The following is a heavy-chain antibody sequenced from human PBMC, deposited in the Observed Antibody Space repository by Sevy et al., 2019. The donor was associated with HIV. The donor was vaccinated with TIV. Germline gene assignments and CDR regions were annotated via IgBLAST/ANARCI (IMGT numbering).Heavy chain of an antibody. D-gene: IGHD3-3*01. V-gene: IGHV3-15*01. CDR2: IKSKTDGGTA. CDR3: ASVVKNDFWDGHVNYYGLDV. CDR1: GFTFNYAW. Sequence: GGSLRLSCAASGFTFNYAWMSWVRQAPGKGLEWVGRIKSKTDGGTADYAENVKGRLTISRDDSENTLYLQMNSLKTEDTAVYYCASVVKNDFWDGHVNYYGLDVWGQGTTVTVSS. J-gene: IGHJ6*02.